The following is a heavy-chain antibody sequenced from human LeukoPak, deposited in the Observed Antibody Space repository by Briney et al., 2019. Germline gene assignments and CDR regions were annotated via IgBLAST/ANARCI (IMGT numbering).Heavy chain of an antibody. CDR1: GFTFSGCS. V-gene: IGHV3-23*01. Sequence: GGSLRLSCVASGFTFSGCSMTWVRQAPGKGLECVSTITPTADWTFYADSVKGRFSISRDISKNTVYLQMNSLRAEDTAVYYCTRGPGRSSSPYYGMDVWGQGTTVTVSS. D-gene: IGHD6-6*01. CDR3: TRGPGRSSSPYYGMDV. J-gene: IGHJ6*02. CDR2: ITPTADWT.